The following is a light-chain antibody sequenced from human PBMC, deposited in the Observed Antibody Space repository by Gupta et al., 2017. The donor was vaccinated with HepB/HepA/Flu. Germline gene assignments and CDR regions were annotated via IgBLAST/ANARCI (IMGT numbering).Light chain of an antibody. V-gene: IGLV2-11*01. CDR1: SSDVGGYNY. J-gene: IGLJ2*01. CDR2: DVS. CDR3: CSNAGSLV. Sequence: QSALAQPRSVSGSPGQSVTISCTGTSSDVGGYNYVSWYPQHPGKAPKLMIYDVSKRPSGGPYRFSGANSATTASPTISGLEAEDEYYYYCCSNAGSLVFGGGTKMTVL.